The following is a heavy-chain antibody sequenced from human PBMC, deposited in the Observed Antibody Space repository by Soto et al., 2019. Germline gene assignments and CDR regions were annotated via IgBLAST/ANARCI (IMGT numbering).Heavy chain of an antibody. CDR2: ISWNGASI. J-gene: IGHJ4*02. Sequence: EVQLVESGGGLVQPGRSLRLYCAASVFTFDDYAIHWVRQAPGRGLEWVAGISWNGASIGYADSVKGRFTISRDNAKNSLHLQMNSLRSEDTALYYCANLPLYGSGFDCWGQGTLVTVSS. D-gene: IGHD3-10*01. CDR3: ANLPLYGSGFDC. V-gene: IGHV3-9*01. CDR1: VFTFDDYA.